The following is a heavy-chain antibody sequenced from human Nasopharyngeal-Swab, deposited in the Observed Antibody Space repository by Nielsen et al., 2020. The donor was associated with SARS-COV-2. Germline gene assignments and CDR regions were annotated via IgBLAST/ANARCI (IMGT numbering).Heavy chain of an antibody. CDR2: ISGSGGST. J-gene: IGHJ4*02. CDR3: ARDYYDYVWGSYRYLGYFDY. Sequence: VRQAPGKGLEWVSAISGSGGSTTYADSVKGRFTISRDNAKNTLYLQMNSLRAEDTAVYYCARDYYDYVWGSYRYLGYFDYWGQGTLVTVSS. D-gene: IGHD3-16*02. V-gene: IGHV3-23*01.